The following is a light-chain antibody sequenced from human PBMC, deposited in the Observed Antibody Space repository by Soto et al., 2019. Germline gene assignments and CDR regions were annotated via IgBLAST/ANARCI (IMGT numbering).Light chain of an antibody. CDR3: QQYETWPRT. Sequence: TVMTRSPDTLSVCPGDTATLSCRSSQNVHINLAWYQQKPGQAPTLLIYGVSARAPGVPARFSGTGSGSEFTLTIRNLQSEDLGVYYCQQYETWPRTFGQGTKVAIQ. CDR2: GVS. J-gene: IGKJ2*01. V-gene: IGKV3-15*01. CDR1: QNVHIN.